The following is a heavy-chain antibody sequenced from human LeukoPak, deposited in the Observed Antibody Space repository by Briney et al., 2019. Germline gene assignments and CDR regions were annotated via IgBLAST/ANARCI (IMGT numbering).Heavy chain of an antibody. D-gene: IGHD1-26*01. CDR3: ARVGSGGYYSQDYYYGMDV. CDR1: GYTFTAYY. V-gene: IGHV1-2*04. CDR2: INPNSGGT. Sequence: ASVKVSCKASGYTFTAYYMHWVRQAPGQGLEWMGWINPNSGGTNYAQKFQGWVTMTRDTSISTAYMELRSLRSDDTAVYYCARVGSGGYYSQDYYYGMDVWGQGTTVTVSS. J-gene: IGHJ6*02.